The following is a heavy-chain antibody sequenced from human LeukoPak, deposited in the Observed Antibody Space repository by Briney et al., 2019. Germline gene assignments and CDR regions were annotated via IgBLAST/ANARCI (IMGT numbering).Heavy chain of an antibody. D-gene: IGHD3-9*01. CDR3: ARGHYDILTGYYNAKNPNYYYYGMDF. J-gene: IGHJ6*02. V-gene: IGHV1-69*01. Sequence: SVKVSCKASGGTFSSYAISWVRQAPGQGLEWMGGIIPIFGTANYAQKFQGRVTITADESTSTAYMELSSLRSEDTAVYYCARGHYDILTGYYNAKNPNYYYYGMDFWGQGTTVTVSS. CDR2: IIPIFGTA. CDR1: GGTFSSYA.